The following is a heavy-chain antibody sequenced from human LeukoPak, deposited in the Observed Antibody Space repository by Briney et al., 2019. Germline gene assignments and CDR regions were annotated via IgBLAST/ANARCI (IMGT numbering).Heavy chain of an antibody. D-gene: IGHD6-13*01. CDR3: ARGKEFAAAGTD. CDR1: GYTFTSYY. Sequence: ASVKVSCKASGYTFTSYYMHWVRQAPGQGLEWMGWINPNSGGTNYAQKFQGRVTMTRDTSISTAYMELSRLRSDDTAVYYCARGKEFAAAGTDWGQGTLVTVSS. V-gene: IGHV1-2*02. J-gene: IGHJ4*02. CDR2: INPNSGGT.